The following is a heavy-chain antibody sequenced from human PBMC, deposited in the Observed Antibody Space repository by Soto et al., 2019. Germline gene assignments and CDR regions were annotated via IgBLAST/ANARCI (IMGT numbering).Heavy chain of an antibody. D-gene: IGHD3-3*01. CDR3: SRGSNTGGYYQGFDY. CDR1: GGSISSGGYY. Sequence: SETLSLTCTVSGGSISSGGYYWRWIRQHPGKGLEWIGYIYQSGSTYYNPSLKSRVAISVDRSKNQFSLKLSSVTAADTAVYYCSRGSNTGGYYQGFDYWGQGMLVTVSS. CDR2: IYQSGST. J-gene: IGHJ4*02. V-gene: IGHV4-30-2*01.